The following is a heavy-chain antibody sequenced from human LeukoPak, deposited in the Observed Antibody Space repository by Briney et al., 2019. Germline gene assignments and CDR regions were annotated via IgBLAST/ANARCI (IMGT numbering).Heavy chain of an antibody. V-gene: IGHV3-48*03. D-gene: IGHD2-21*02. CDR1: GFTFSSYE. Sequence: PGGSLRLSCAASGFTFSSYEMNWVRQAPGRGLEWVSYITGSGSSIYYSDSVKGRFTISRDNAKNSLYLQMNSLRVEDTAVYYCAREASNSGGDCNDYWGQGTLVTVSS. CDR3: AREASNSGGDCNDY. CDR2: ITGSGSSI. J-gene: IGHJ4*02.